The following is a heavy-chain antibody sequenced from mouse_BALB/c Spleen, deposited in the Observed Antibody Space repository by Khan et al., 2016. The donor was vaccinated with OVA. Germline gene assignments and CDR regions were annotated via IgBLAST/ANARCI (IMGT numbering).Heavy chain of an antibody. Sequence: VQLQQSGPELMKPGASVKISCKASGYSFTTYYIHWVKQSHGKSLEWIGYIDPFNGVSSYNQKFKGKATLTVDKSSSTAYMHLSSLTSEDSAVYYCARHGSTSWFAYWGQGTLVTVSA. V-gene: IGHV1-31*01. J-gene: IGHJ3*01. CDR1: GYSFTTYY. CDR3: ARHGSTSWFAY. D-gene: IGHD1-1*01. CDR2: IDPFNGVS.